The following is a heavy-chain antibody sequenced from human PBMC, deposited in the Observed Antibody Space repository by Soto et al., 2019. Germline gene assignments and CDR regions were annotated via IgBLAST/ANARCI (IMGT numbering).Heavy chain of an antibody. CDR1: GGSVSSGSYY. V-gene: IGHV4-61*01. CDR2: IYYSGST. D-gene: IGHD6-6*01. Sequence: SETLSLTCTVSGGSVSSGSYYWSWIRQPPGKGLEWIGYIYYSGSTNYNPSLKSRVTISVDTSKNQFSLKLSSVTAADTAVYYCAKGIGSSWPYYYYYGMDVWGQGTTVTVSS. CDR3: AKGIGSSWPYYYYYGMDV. J-gene: IGHJ6*02.